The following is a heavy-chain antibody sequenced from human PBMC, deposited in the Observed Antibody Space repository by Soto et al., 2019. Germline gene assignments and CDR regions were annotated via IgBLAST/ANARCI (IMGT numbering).Heavy chain of an antibody. J-gene: IGHJ6*02. CDR1: GFTFGIHA. CDR3: GKGSAATNYFYYATDV. V-gene: IGHV3-23*01. CDR2: ISGSGGST. D-gene: IGHD2-15*01. Sequence: GESLRLSCAASGFTFGIHAMSWVRQAPGKGLEWVSFISGSGGSTYYADSVKGRFTISRDNSKKTLYLQMNSLRGEDTAVYYCGKGSAATNYFYYATDVWGQGTTVTVSS.